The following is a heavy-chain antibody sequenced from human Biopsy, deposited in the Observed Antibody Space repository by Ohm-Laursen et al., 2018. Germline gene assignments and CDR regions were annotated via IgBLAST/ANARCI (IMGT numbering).Heavy chain of an antibody. Sequence: GTLSLTCAVYGGSFNGYYWSWIRQTPGKGLEWIGEINHSGRTNYNPSLKSRVTISVDTSKNQFSLKVRSVTAADTAVYYCVRGVDYYDPYHYYALDVWGQGTTVTVSS. CDR1: GGSFNGYY. J-gene: IGHJ6*02. CDR2: INHSGRT. D-gene: IGHD3-22*01. V-gene: IGHV4-34*01. CDR3: VRGVDYYDPYHYYALDV.